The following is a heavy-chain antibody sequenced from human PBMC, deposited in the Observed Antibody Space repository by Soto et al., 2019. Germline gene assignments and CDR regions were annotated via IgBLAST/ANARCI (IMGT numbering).Heavy chain of an antibody. Sequence: QVQLVQSGAEVKKPGSSVKVSCKAAGGTFSSYAISWVRQAPGQGLEWMGGIIPIFGTANYAQKFQGRVTITADESTSAAYMELSILRSEDTAVYYCASEAYCGGDCFVSPDWSFDLWGRGTLVTVSS. CDR1: GGTFSSYA. CDR2: IIPIFGTA. D-gene: IGHD2-21*02. J-gene: IGHJ2*01. V-gene: IGHV1-69*01. CDR3: ASEAYCGGDCFVSPDWSFDL.